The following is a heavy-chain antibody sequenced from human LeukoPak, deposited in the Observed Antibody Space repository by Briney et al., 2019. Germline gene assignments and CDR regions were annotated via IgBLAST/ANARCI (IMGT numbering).Heavy chain of an antibody. V-gene: IGHV3-7*01. J-gene: IGHJ4*02. CDR3: ARGVSTAF. Sequence: PGGSLRLSCAASGFTFSSYWMTWVRQAPGKGLEGVANIYQDGSEKHYVDSVKGRFIISRDNTKNPMHLQMASLAGEYTAVYYCARGVSTAFWGQGTLVTVSS. CDR2: IYQDGSEK. CDR1: GFTFSSYW.